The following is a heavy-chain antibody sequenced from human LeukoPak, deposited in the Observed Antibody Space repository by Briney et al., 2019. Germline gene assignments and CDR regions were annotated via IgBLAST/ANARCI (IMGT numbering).Heavy chain of an antibody. Sequence: ASVKVSCKASGYTFISYGISWVRQAPGQGLEWMGWISAYSGNTNYAQKLQDRVTMTTDTSTSTAYMELRSLRSDDTAVYYCARDSRMSMVRGNYGMDVWGQGTTVTVSS. D-gene: IGHD3-10*01. CDR2: ISAYSGNT. CDR3: ARDSRMSMVRGNYGMDV. CDR1: GYTFISYG. J-gene: IGHJ6*02. V-gene: IGHV1-18*01.